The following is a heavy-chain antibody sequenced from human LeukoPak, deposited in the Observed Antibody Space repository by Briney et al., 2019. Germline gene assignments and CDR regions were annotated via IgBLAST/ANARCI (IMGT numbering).Heavy chain of an antibody. CDR1: GGSISSSNW. CDR2: ISHSGST. J-gene: IGHJ6*03. D-gene: IGHD3-3*01. V-gene: IGHV4-4*02. Sequence: SGTLSLTCAVSGGSISSSNWWRCVRQPPGKGLEWIGEISHSGSTNYNPSLKSRVTISVDKSKNQFSLKLSSVTAADTAVYYCARGEGGRITIFGVVSRYYYYYYMDVWGKGTTVTVSS. CDR3: ARGEGGRITIFGVVSRYYYYYYMDV.